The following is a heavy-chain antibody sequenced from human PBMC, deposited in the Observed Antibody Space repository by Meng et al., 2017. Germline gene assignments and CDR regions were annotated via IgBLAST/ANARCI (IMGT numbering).Heavy chain of an antibody. CDR2: INPSGGST. Sequence: ASVKVSCKASGYTFTSYYMHWVRQAPGQGLEWMGIINPSGGSTSYAQKFQGRVTMTRDTSTSTVYKELSSLRSEDTAVYYCARALSITMPSDLWGRGTLVTVSS. J-gene: IGHJ2*01. CDR1: GYTFTSYY. D-gene: IGHD3-10*01. CDR3: ARALSITMPSDL. V-gene: IGHV1-46*01.